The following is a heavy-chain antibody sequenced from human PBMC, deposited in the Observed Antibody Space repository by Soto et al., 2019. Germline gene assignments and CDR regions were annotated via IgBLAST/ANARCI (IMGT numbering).Heavy chain of an antibody. D-gene: IGHD3-3*01. CDR2: INPATGAA. Sequence: QLHLVQSGAVVKKPGASVTVSCSASGYPVTAYYMHWVRQAPGRGLEWMGGINPATGAAKYTQTCQGRVNIARDTSTRRVFMELRGLTSEDTAVFYFARGGGVGVAGSAAFDMWGQGTLVTVSS. CDR3: ARGGGVGVAGSAAFDM. J-gene: IGHJ3*02. CDR1: GYPVTAYY. V-gene: IGHV1-2*02.